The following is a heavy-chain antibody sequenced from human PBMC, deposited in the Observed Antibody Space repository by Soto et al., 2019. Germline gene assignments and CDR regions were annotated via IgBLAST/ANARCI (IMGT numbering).Heavy chain of an antibody. CDR3: ARGRIVVVPAAMRERMDNYYYYMDV. D-gene: IGHD2-2*01. J-gene: IGHJ6*03. CDR2: INHSGST. CDR1: GGSFSGYY. V-gene: IGHV4-34*01. Sequence: SETLSLTCAVYGGSFSGYYWSWIRQPPGKGLEWIGEINHSGSTNYNPSLKSRVTISVDTSKNQFSLKLSSVTAADTTVYYCARGRIVVVPAAMRERMDNYYYYMDVWGKGTTVTVSS.